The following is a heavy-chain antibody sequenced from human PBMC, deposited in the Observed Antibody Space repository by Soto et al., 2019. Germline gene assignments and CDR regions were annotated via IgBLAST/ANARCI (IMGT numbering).Heavy chain of an antibody. V-gene: IGHV3-21*01. Sequence: GGSLRLSCAATGFTFSSYSMNWVRQAPGKGLEWVSSISSSSSYINYADSVKGRFTISRDNAKNSLYLQMHSLRAEDTAVYYCARELTYYDILTGYTDYFDYWGHGTQVTVSS. CDR1: GFTFSSYS. CDR2: ISSSSSYI. J-gene: IGHJ4*01. CDR3: ARELTYYDILTGYTDYFDY. D-gene: IGHD3-9*01.